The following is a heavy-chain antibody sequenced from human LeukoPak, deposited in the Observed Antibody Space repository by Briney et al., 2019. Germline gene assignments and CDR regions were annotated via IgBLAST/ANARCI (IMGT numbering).Heavy chain of an antibody. J-gene: IGHJ4*02. V-gene: IGHV6-1*01. Sequence: SQTLSLTCAISGDSVSSNSAAWNWIRQSPSRGLEWLGRTYYRSKWYNDYAVSVKSRITINPDTSKNQFSLQLNSVTPEDTAVYYCARDRTMVRGVMAVTYFDYWGQGTLVTVSS. CDR1: GDSVSSNSAA. CDR2: TYYRSKWYN. D-gene: IGHD3-10*01. CDR3: ARDRTMVRGVMAVTYFDY.